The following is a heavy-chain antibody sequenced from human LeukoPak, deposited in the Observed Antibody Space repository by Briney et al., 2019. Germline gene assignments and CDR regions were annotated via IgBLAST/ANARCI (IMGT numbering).Heavy chain of an antibody. V-gene: IGHV3-30*04. CDR1: GFTFDDYA. Sequence: GGSLRLSCEASGFTFDDYAMHWVRQAPGKGLEWVAVISYDGSNKYYADSVKGRFTISRDNSKNTLYLQMNSLRAEDTAVYYCARKHWYYYDSSGYYDYWGQGTLVTVSS. J-gene: IGHJ4*02. D-gene: IGHD3-22*01. CDR3: ARKHWYYYDSSGYYDY. CDR2: ISYDGSNK.